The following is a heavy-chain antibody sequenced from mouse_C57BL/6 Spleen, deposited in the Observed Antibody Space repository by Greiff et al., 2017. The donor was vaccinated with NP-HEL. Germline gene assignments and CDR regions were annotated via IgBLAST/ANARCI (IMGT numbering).Heavy chain of an antibody. J-gene: IGHJ3*01. Sequence: VQLQESGPELVKPGASVKISCKASGYAFSSSWMNWVKQRTGKGLEWIGRIYPGDGDTNYNGKFKGKATLTADKSSSTAYMQLSSLTSEDSAVYFCARSHYYGSSYAWFAYWGQGTLVTVSA. V-gene: IGHV1-82*01. CDR1: GYAFSSSW. D-gene: IGHD1-1*01. CDR3: ARSHYYGSSYAWFAY. CDR2: IYPGDGDT.